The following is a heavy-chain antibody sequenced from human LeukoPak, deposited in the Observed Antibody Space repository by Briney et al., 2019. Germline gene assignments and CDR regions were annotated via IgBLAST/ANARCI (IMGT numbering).Heavy chain of an antibody. V-gene: IGHV3-30*18. J-gene: IGHJ6*02. D-gene: IGHD2-15*01. CDR2: ISYDGTTE. CDR3: AKDGYCSGGSCFHDSYYYGMDV. CDR1: GFTFSNYA. Sequence: GRSLRLSCAASGFTFSNYAMHWVRQAPGKGLEWVAVISYDGTTEYYADSVKGRFTISRDNSKNALYVEMSSLRPDDTAVYYCAKDGYCSGGSCFHDSYYYGMDVWGQGTTVTVSS.